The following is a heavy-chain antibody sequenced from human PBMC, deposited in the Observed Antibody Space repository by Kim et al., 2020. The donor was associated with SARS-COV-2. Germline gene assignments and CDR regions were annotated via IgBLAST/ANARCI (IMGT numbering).Heavy chain of an antibody. V-gene: IGHV4-59*01. D-gene: IGHD1-1*01. CDR1: GGSISSYY. J-gene: IGHJ6*03. Sequence: SETLSLTCTVSGGSISSYYWSWIRQPPGKGLEWIGYIYYSGSTNYNPSLKSRVTISVDTSKNQFSLKLSSVTAADTAVYYCARISELGTGTTYYYYYYMDFWGQGTTVTVSS. CDR2: IYYSGST. CDR3: ARISELGTGTTYYYYYYMDF.